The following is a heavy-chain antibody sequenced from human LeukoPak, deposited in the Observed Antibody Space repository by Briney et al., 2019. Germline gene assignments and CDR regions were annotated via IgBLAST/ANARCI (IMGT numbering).Heavy chain of an antibody. D-gene: IGHD5-24*01. V-gene: IGHV3-7*03. CDR1: GFTFSSYW. J-gene: IGHJ4*02. Sequence: GGSLRLSCAASGFTFSSYWMSWVRQAPGKGLEWVANIKQDGSEKYYVDSVKGRFTISRDNSKNTLYLQMNSLRAEDTAVYYCANLRALWLQFDYWGQGTLVTVSS. CDR3: ANLRALWLQFDY. CDR2: IKQDGSEK.